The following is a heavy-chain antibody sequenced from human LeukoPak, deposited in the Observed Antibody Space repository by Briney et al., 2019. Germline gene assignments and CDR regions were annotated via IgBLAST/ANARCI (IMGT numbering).Heavy chain of an antibody. V-gene: IGHV3-23*01. D-gene: IGHD1-26*01. CDR3: ANGEWELLLDY. J-gene: IGHJ4*02. Sequence: GGSLRLSCAASGFTFSSYGMSWVRQAPGKGLEWVAAISGSGGSTYYADSVKGRFTISRDNSKNTLYLQMNSLRAEDTAVYYCANGEWELLLDYWGQGTLVTVSS. CDR2: ISGSGGST. CDR1: GFTFSSYG.